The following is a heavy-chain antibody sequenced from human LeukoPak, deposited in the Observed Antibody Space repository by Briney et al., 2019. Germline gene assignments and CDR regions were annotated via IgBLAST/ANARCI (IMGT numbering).Heavy chain of an antibody. J-gene: IGHJ3*02. CDR2: ISSSGSFI. CDR3: AREGYYAFDI. V-gene: IGHV3-21*01. CDR1: GFTFSSYS. Sequence: PGGSLRLPCAASGFTFSSYSMNWVRQAPGEGLEWVSSISSSGSFIYYADSVKGRFTISRDNSENTLSLHMNSLRAEDTAMYYCAREGYYAFDIWGQGTMVTVSP. D-gene: IGHD3-22*01.